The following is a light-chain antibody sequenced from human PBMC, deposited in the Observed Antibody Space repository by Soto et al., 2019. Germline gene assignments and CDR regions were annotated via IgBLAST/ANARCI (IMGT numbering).Light chain of an antibody. J-gene: IGLJ1*01. CDR2: DVS. Sequence: QSVLTQPASVSGSPGQSITISCTGTSSDGGGYDFVSWYHQHPGKAPKVMIYDVSNRPSGVSNRFSGSKSGNTASLTISGLQAEDEADYYCCSYTSSDTYVFGTGTRSPS. CDR1: SSDGGGYDF. CDR3: CSYTSSDTYV. V-gene: IGLV2-14*01.